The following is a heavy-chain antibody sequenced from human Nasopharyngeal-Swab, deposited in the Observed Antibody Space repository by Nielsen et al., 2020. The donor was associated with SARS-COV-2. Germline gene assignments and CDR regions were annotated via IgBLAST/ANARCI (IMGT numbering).Heavy chain of an antibody. Sequence: ASVKVSCKASGYTFTGYYMHWVRQAPGQGLEWMGRINPNSGGTNYAQKFQGRVTMTRDTSISTAYMELGRLRSDETAVYYCARDLGYIRYCSGGSCYQDYWGQGTLVTVSS. CDR3: ARDLGYIRYCSGGSCYQDY. CDR1: GYTFTGYY. D-gene: IGHD2-15*01. J-gene: IGHJ4*02. V-gene: IGHV1-2*06. CDR2: INPNSGGT.